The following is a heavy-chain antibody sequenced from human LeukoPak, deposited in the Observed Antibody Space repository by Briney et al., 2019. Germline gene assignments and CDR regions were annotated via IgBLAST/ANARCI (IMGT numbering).Heavy chain of an antibody. V-gene: IGHV4-59*01. CDR3: ATLKGVDPMFDN. Sequence: SETLSLTCTVSGASIGGYYWSWLRQPPGKGREYIGYMYYSGSADYNPSLKSRVTISVDTSRNQFSLKLRSVTAADTAVYYCATLKGVDPMFDNWGQGILVTVSS. CDR1: GASIGGYY. J-gene: IGHJ4*02. CDR2: MYYSGSA. D-gene: IGHD2-8*01.